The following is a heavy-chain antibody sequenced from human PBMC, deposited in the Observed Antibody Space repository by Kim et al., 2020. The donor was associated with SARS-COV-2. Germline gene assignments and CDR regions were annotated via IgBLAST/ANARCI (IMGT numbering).Heavy chain of an antibody. J-gene: IGHJ3*02. CDR1: GGSISSSSYY. D-gene: IGHD6-13*01. CDR2: IYYSGST. CDR3: ARHEYSSSWSDAFDI. V-gene: IGHV4-39*01. Sequence: SETLSLTCTVSGGSISSSSYYWGWIRQPPGKGLEWIGSIYYSGSTYYNPSLKSRVTISVDTSKNQFSLKLSSVTAADTAVYYCARHEYSSSWSDAFDIWGQGTMVTVSS.